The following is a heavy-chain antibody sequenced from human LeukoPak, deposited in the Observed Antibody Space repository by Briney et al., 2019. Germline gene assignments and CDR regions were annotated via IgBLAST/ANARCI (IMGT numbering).Heavy chain of an antibody. CDR2: IYYSGST. Sequence: SETLSLTCTVSGGSISSSSYYWGWIRQPPGKGLEWIGGIYYSGSTYYNPSLKSRVTISVDTSKNQFSLKLSSVTAADTAVYYCARYPRLYSYGYPDVSYYYYYMDVWGKGTTVTVSS. V-gene: IGHV4-39*07. CDR1: GGSISSSSYY. CDR3: ARYPRLYSYGYPDVSYYYYYMDV. D-gene: IGHD5-18*01. J-gene: IGHJ6*03.